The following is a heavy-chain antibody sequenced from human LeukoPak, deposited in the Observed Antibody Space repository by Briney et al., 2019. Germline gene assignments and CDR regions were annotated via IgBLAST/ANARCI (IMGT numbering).Heavy chain of an antibody. CDR2: IYYSGST. CDR3: ARYAGYRTAPSYFDY. V-gene: IGHV4-59*12. D-gene: IGHD1-1*01. Sequence: PSETLSLTCTVSGGSISSYYWSWIRQPPGKGLEWIGYIYYSGSTNYNPSLKSRVTISVDTSKNQFSLKLSSVTAADTAVYYCARYAGYRTAPSYFDYWGQGTLVTVSS. J-gene: IGHJ4*02. CDR1: GGSISSYY.